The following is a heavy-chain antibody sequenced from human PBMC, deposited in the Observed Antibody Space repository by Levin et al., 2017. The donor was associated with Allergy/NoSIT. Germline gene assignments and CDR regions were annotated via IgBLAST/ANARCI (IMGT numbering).Heavy chain of an antibody. J-gene: IGHJ4*02. CDR3: ARMHYYGSDYYFDY. D-gene: IGHD3-10*01. CDR1: GASISSYY. Sequence: SETLSLTCTVSGASISSYYWSWIRQPPGKGLEWIGYIYYSRSTNYYASLKSRVTISVDTSNNQFSLRLSSVTAADTAVYYCARMHYYGSDYYFDYWGQGTLVTVSS. CDR2: IYYSRST. V-gene: IGHV4-59*01.